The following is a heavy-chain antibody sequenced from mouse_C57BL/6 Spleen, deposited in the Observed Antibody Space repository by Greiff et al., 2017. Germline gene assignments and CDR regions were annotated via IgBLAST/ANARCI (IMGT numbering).Heavy chain of an antibody. V-gene: IGHV1-66*01. CDR1: GYSFTSYY. D-gene: IGHD4-1*01. J-gene: IGHJ4*01. CDR2: IYPGSGNT. CDR3: ARSGKGDAMDY. Sequence: QVQLQQSGPELVKPGASVKISCKASGYSFTSYYIHWVKQRPGQGLEWIGWIYPGSGNTKYNEKFKGKATLTAATSSSTAYMQLSSLTSEDSAVYYCARSGKGDAMDYWGQGTSVTVSS.